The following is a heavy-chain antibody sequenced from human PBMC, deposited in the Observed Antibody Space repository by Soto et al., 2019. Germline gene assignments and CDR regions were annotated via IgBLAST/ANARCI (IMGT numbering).Heavy chain of an antibody. CDR1: GGTFSSYA. J-gene: IGHJ4*02. CDR2: IIPIFGTA. V-gene: IGHV1-69*13. Sequence: GASVKVSCKASGGTFSSYAISWVRQAPGQGLEWMGGIIPIFGTANYAQKFQGRVTITADESTSTAYMELTSLMSNDTAVYFCARARCFGTSCQYDFWGQGTLVTVSS. CDR3: ARARCFGTSCQYDF. D-gene: IGHD2-2*01.